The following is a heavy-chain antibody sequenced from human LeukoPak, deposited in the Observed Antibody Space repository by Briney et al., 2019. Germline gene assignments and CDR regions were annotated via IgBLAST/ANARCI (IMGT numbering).Heavy chain of an antibody. CDR2: ISSSSSYI. J-gene: IGHJ3*02. CDR1: GFTFINYN. D-gene: IGHD2-15*01. Sequence: PGGSLRLSCAASGFTFINYNMNWVRQAPGKGLEWVSSISSSSSYIHYADSVKGRFTISRDNAKNSLYLQMNSLRAEDTAVYYCARDVAPGGHPAFDIWGQGTMVTVSS. V-gene: IGHV3-21*01. CDR3: ARDVAPGGHPAFDI.